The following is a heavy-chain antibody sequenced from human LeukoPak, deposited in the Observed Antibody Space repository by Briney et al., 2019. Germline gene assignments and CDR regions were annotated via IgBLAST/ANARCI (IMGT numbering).Heavy chain of an antibody. CDR1: GGSISNYY. J-gene: IGHJ6*04. V-gene: IGHV4-59*01. CDR3: ARVATMVRGSNGMDV. CDR2: IYYSGST. D-gene: IGHD3-10*01. Sequence: SETLSLTCTVSGGSISNYYWTWLRQPPGKGLEWIGYIYYSGSTNYNPSLRSRATISVDTSKKQFSLNLSSVTAADTALYYCARVATMVRGSNGMDVWGKGTTVTVSS.